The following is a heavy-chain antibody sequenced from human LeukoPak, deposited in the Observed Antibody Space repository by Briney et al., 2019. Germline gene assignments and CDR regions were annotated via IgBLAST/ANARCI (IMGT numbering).Heavy chain of an antibody. J-gene: IGHJ4*02. CDR2: IDPNGTA. CDR3: ARGRSYEYGDYDY. CDR1: GGAFSGYS. V-gene: IGHV4-34*01. Sequence: PSETLSLTCAVYGGAFSGYSWSWIRQPPGKGLEWIGEIDPNGTANYSPSLKSRVTVSVGTSKNQFSLSLNSVAAADTAIYYCARGRSYEYGDYDYWGQGTLVTVSS. D-gene: IGHD4-17*01.